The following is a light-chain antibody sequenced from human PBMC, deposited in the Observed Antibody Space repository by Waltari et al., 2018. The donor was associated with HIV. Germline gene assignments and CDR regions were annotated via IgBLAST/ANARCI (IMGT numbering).Light chain of an antibody. V-gene: IGKV1-33*01. CDR2: DAS. J-gene: IGKJ5*01. CDR1: QDISNY. Sequence: DIQMTQSPSSLSASVGDRVTITCQASQDISNYLNWYQQKPGTAPKLLIYDASNLETGVPSRFSGSGSWTDFTFTISSLQPEDIATYYCQQYDNLPITFGQGTRLEIK. CDR3: QQYDNLPIT.